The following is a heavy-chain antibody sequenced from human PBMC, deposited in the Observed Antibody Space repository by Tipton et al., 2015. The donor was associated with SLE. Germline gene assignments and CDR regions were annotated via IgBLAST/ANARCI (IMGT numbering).Heavy chain of an antibody. CDR1: GGSISSSSYY. V-gene: IGHV4-31*03. D-gene: IGHD2-8*01. CDR3: ANPGHCTNGVCPKGAFDI. CDR2: IYYSGST. J-gene: IGHJ3*02. Sequence: TLSLTCTVSGGSISSSSYYWGWIRQPPGKGLEWIGYIYYSGSTYYNPSLKSRVTISVDTSKNQFSLKLSSVTAADTAVYYCANPGHCTNGVCPKGAFDIWGQWTMVTVSS.